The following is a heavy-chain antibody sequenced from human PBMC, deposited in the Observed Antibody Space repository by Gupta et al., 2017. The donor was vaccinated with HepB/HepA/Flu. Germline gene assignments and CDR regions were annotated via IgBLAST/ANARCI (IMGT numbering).Heavy chain of an antibody. CDR1: GFTFSSYA. Sequence: EVQLLESGGGLVQPGGSLRLSCAASGFTFSSYAMSWVRQAPGKGLEWVSSISGSGGSTYNADSVKGRFTISRDNSKNTLYLQMNSLRAEDTAVYYCATPHDFWSGYFLLWGQGTLVTVSS. D-gene: IGHD3-3*01. J-gene: IGHJ4*02. CDR2: ISGSGGST. CDR3: ATPHDFWSGYFLL. V-gene: IGHV3-23*01.